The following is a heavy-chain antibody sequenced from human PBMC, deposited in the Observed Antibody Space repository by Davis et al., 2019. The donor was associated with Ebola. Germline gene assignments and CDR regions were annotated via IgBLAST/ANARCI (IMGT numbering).Heavy chain of an antibody. CDR2: MNPNSGNT. J-gene: IGHJ4*02. Sequence: AASVKVSCKASGYTFTSYDINWVRQATGQGLEWMGWMNPNSGNTGYAQKFQGSVTMTRNTSISTAYMELSSLRTEDTAVYYWARAPPGCTVGGCGWGIDYWGQGTLVTVSS. CDR1: GYTFTSYD. CDR3: ARAPPGCTVGGCGWGIDY. V-gene: IGHV1-8*01. D-gene: IGHD2-8*02.